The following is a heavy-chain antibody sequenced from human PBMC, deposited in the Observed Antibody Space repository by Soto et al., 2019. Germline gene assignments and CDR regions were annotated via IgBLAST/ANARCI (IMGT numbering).Heavy chain of an antibody. CDR3: AAGGGLPRYY. D-gene: IGHD5-12*01. Sequence: SETLSLTCTVSGGSISSYHWSWIRQTPGKGLEWIGYIYHSGSTYYNPSLKSRVTISVDRSKNQFSLKLSSVTAADTAVYYCAAGGGLPRYYWGQGTLVTVSS. J-gene: IGHJ4*02. CDR2: IYHSGST. CDR1: GGSISSYH. V-gene: IGHV4-59*04.